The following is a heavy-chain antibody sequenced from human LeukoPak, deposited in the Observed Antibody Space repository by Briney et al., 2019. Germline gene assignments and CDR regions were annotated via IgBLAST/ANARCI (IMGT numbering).Heavy chain of an antibody. CDR1: GFTFSSYA. CDR2: ISGSGGST. J-gene: IGHJ4*02. Sequence: GGSLRLSCAASGFTFSSYAMSWVRQAPGKGLEWVSAISGSGGSTYYADSVKGRFTISRDNSKNTLYLQMNSLRAEDTAVYYCAKGEYYGSGSYPRGHYSDYWGQGTLVTVSS. V-gene: IGHV3-23*01. D-gene: IGHD3-10*01. CDR3: AKGEYYGSGSYPRGHYSDY.